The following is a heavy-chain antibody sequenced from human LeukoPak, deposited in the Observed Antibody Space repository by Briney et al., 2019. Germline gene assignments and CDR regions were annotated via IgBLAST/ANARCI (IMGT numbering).Heavy chain of an antibody. Sequence: GGSLRLSCAASEFTVSSNYXSWVRQAPGXGLEWVSVIYSGGSTYYADSVKGRFTISRDNSKNTLYLQMNSLRAEDTAVYYCARANCGGDCFPYYFDYWGQGTLVTVSS. CDR3: ARANCGGDCFPYYFDY. CDR2: IYSGGST. CDR1: EFTVSSNY. D-gene: IGHD2-21*02. J-gene: IGHJ4*02. V-gene: IGHV3-66*01.